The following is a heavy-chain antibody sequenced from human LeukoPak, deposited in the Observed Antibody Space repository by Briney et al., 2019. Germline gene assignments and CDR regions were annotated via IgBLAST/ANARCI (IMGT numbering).Heavy chain of an antibody. V-gene: IGHV4-34*01. D-gene: IGHD6-13*01. Sequence: SETLSLTCAVYGGSFSGYYWSWIRQPPGKGLEWIGEINHSGSTNYNPSLKSRVTISVDTSKNQFSLKPSSVTAADTAVYYCASGGIAAFDPWGQGTLVTVSS. CDR3: ASGGIAAFDP. CDR2: INHSGST. CDR1: GGSFSGYY. J-gene: IGHJ5*02.